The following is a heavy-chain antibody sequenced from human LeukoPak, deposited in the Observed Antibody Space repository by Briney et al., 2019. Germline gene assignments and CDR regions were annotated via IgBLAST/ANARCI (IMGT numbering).Heavy chain of an antibody. CDR1: GFTFTKYW. J-gene: IGHJ2*01. D-gene: IGHD6-13*01. CDR3: AKDGTDWYFDV. V-gene: IGHV3-7*01. Sequence: GGSLRLSCAASGFTFTKYWMSWVRQAPGKGLEWVANKNQDGSEQFYVDSVKGRFTISRDNTKNSLYLQMNSLRVEDTALYYCAKDGTDWYFDVWGRGILVTVSS. CDR2: KNQDGSEQ.